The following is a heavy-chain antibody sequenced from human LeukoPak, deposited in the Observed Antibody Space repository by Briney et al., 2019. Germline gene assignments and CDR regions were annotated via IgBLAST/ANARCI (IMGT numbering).Heavy chain of an antibody. CDR1: GFTFDDYA. CDR3: ARALHDAFDI. CDR2: ISWNSGSI. J-gene: IGHJ3*02. Sequence: GGSLRLSCAASGFTFDDYAMHWVRQAPGKGLEWVSGISWNSGSIGYADSVKGRFTISRDNAKNSLYLQMNSLRAEDTALYYCARALHDAFDIWGQGTMVTVSS. V-gene: IGHV3-9*01.